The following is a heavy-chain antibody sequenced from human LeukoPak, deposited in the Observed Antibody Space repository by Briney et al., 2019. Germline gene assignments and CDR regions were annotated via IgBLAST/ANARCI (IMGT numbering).Heavy chain of an antibody. CDR1: GGSISSYY. Sequence: PSETLTLTCTASGGSISSYYRSWIRQPPGKGLEWVGYIYYSGSTNYNPALKSRVTISVDTSKNQFSLKLSSVTAADTAVYYCAKVYEQQLVPAPPRAFDIWGQGAMVTVSS. CDR2: IYYSGST. J-gene: IGHJ3*02. D-gene: IGHD6-13*01. V-gene: IGHV4-59*01. CDR3: AKVYEQQLVPAPPRAFDI.